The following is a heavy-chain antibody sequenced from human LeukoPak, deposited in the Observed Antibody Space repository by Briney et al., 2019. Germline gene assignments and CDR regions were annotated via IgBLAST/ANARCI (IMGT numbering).Heavy chain of an antibody. CDR2: ISAYNGNT. D-gene: IGHD5-12*01. V-gene: IGHV1-18*01. Sequence: ASVKVSCKASGYTFTSYGISWVRQAPAQGLDWMGWISAYNGNTNYAQKLQGRVTMTTDTSTSTAYMELRSLRSDDTAVYYCARAYRRNSGAYYYYYMDVWGKGTTVTVSS. CDR1: GYTFTSYG. CDR3: ARAYRRNSGAYYYYYMDV. J-gene: IGHJ6*03.